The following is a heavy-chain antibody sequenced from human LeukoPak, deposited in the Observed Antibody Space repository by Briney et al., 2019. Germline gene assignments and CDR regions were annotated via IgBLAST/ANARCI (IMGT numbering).Heavy chain of an antibody. CDR1: GGSISSGDYY. CDR2: IYYSGST. CDR3: ARGTLLWKGAFDI. D-gene: IGHD3-10*01. V-gene: IGHV4-30-4*01. J-gene: IGHJ3*02. Sequence: SETLSLTCTVSGGSISSGDYYWSWIRQPPGKGLEWIGYIYYSGSTYYNPSLKSRVTISVDTSKNQFSLKLSSVTAADTAVYYCARGTLLWKGAFDIWGQGTMVTVSS.